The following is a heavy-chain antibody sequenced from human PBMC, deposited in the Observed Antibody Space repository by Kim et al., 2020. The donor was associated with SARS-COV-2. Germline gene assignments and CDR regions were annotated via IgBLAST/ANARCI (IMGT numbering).Heavy chain of an antibody. D-gene: IGHD1-1*01. V-gene: IGHV1-24*01. CDR3: ATSLWNVFPDY. Sequence: TIYAQKLQGRVTMTEDTSTDTAYMELSSLRSEDTAVYYCATSLWNVFPDYWGQGTLVTVSS. CDR2: T. J-gene: IGHJ4*02.